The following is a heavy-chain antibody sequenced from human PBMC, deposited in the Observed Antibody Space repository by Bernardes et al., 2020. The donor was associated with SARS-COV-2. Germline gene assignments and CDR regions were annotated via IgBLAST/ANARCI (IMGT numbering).Heavy chain of an antibody. CDR2: IYWDDDK. CDR3: AHRLTSDDYVDY. J-gene: IGHJ4*02. D-gene: IGHD3-10*01. V-gene: IGHV2-5*02. CDR1: GFSLSTTEVS. Sequence: SGPTLVKPTQTLTLTCTFSGFSLSTTEVSVGWIRQPPGKALEWLALIYWDDDKRYSPSLRNRLTITQDTSKNQVVLTMTNMDPVDTATYFCAHRLTSDDYVDYWGRGALVTVSS.